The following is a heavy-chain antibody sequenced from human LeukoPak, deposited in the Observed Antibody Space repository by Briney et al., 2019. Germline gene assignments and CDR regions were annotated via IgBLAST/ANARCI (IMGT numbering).Heavy chain of an antibody. CDR1: GFTFSSYS. CDR2: ISSSSSYI. J-gene: IGHJ4*02. V-gene: IGHV3-21*01. Sequence: GGSLRLSCAASGFTFSSYSMNWVRQAPGKGLEWVSSISSSSSYIYYADSVKGRFTISRDNAKNSLYLQMNSLRAEDTAVYYCARWTLFHYDSSGYYFDYWGQGTLVTVSS. D-gene: IGHD3-22*01. CDR3: ARWTLFHYDSSGYYFDY.